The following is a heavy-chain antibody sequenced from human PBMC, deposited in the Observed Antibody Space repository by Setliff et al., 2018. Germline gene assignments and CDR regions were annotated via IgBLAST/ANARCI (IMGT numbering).Heavy chain of an antibody. D-gene: IGHD1-26*01. CDR2: INRGGGDT. J-gene: IGHJ4*02. Sequence: PSETLSLSCAASGFTFSEYWMHWVRQVPGKGLEWVSRINRGGGDTYYADSVKGRFTISRDNSKNTLYLQMNSLRAEDTAVYYCAKGSVPIVGTTYSFDYWGQGTLVTVS. CDR1: GFTFSEYW. V-gene: IGHV3-23*01. CDR3: AKGSVPIVGTTYSFDY.